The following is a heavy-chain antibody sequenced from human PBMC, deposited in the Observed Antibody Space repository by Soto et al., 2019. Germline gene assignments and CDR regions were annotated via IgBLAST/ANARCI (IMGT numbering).Heavy chain of an antibody. CDR3: AHRPLDYNSYAPYFDY. D-gene: IGHD4-4*01. CDR2: IYWDDDK. J-gene: IGHJ4*02. V-gene: IGHV2-5*02. CDR1: GFSLTTDGAG. Sequence: QITLRETGPTLVNPTQTLTLTCTLSGFSLTTDGAGVGWIRQPPGKALEWLALIYWDDDKRCSPSLRSRLTITKDTSKNQVVLTMTNVDPVDTATYYCAHRPLDYNSYAPYFDYWGQGTLVTVSS.